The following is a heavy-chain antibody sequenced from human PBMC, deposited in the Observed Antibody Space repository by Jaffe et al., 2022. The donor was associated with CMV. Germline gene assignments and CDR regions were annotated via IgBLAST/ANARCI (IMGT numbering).Heavy chain of an antibody. CDR1: GYTFTSYA. J-gene: IGHJ3*02. CDR3: ARVLLWFGELLGAFDI. CDR2: INAGNGNT. D-gene: IGHD3-10*01. Sequence: QVQLVQSGAEVKKPGASVKVSCKASGYTFTSYAMHWVRQAPGQRLEWMGWINAGNGNTKYSQKFQGRVTITRDTSASTAYMELSSLRSEDTAVYYCARVLLWFGELLGAFDIWGQGTMVTVSS. V-gene: IGHV1-3*01.